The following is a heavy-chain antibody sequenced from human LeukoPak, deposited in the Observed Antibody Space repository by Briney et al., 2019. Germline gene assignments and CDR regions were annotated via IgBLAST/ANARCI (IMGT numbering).Heavy chain of an antibody. CDR1: GFTFSKFW. V-gene: IGHV3-7*01. CDR3: VSGHYNDY. J-gene: IGHJ4*02. Sequence: GGSLRLSCAASGFTFSKFWMNWVRQAPGKGLEWVANIKEYGSEKYYVDSVKGHFTISRDNAKNSLYLQMSSLRADDTAVYYCVSGHYNDYRSQGTLVTVSS. CDR2: IKEYGSEK.